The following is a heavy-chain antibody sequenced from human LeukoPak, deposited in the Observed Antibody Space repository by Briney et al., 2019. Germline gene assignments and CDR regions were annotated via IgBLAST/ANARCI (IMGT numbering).Heavy chain of an antibody. J-gene: IGHJ6*03. Sequence: ASVKVSCKASGYTFTNCGISWVRQAPGQGLEWMGWISAYNGHTIYAQKLQGRVTMTTDTSTSTVYMELRSLRSEDTAVYYCARAGEGYKSYYYYVDVWGKGTTVTVSS. CDR2: ISAYNGHT. D-gene: IGHD5-24*01. CDR1: GYTFTNCG. V-gene: IGHV1-18*01. CDR3: ARAGEGYKSYYYYVDV.